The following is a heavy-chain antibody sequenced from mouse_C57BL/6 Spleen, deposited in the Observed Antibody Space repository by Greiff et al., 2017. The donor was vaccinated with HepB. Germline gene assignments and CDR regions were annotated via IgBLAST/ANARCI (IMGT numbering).Heavy chain of an antibody. Sequence: VQLQQSGAELVKPGASVKLSCKASGYTFTSYWMQWVKQRPGQGLEWIGEIDPSDSYTNYNQKFKGKATLTVDTSSSTAYMQLSSLTSADSAVYYCARGGSSYGYAMDYWGQGTSVTVSS. CDR2: IDPSDSYT. J-gene: IGHJ4*01. CDR1: GYTFTSYW. D-gene: IGHD1-1*01. V-gene: IGHV1-50*01. CDR3: ARGGSSYGYAMDY.